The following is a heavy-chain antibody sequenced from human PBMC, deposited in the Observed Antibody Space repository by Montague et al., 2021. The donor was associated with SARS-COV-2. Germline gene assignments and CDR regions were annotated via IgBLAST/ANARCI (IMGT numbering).Heavy chain of an antibody. CDR3: ARGGGNSADYYNYTMDV. D-gene: IGHD4-23*01. CDR2: IYHNGST. CDR1: GSSISSYY. Sequence: SETLSLTCTVSGSSISSYYWTWIRQPPGKGLESIGYIYHNGSTKYNPSLKSRVTISVDTSKNQFSLKLSSVSVADTAVHYCARGGGNSADYYNYTMDVWGQGTTVTVFS. J-gene: IGHJ6*02. V-gene: IGHV4-59*01.